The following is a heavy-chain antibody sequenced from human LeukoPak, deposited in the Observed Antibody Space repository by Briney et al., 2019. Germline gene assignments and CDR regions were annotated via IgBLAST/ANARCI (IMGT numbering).Heavy chain of an antibody. Sequence: ASVKVSCKASGYTFTNYYMHWVRQAPGQGLEWMGIINPSGGSTSYAQKFQGRVTMTRDTSTSTVYMELSSLRSQDTAVFYCARDQPIVGGGISHYYDSMDAWGKGATVTASS. V-gene: IGHV1-46*01. CDR3: ARDQPIVGGGISHYYDSMDA. D-gene: IGHD1-26*01. CDR2: INPSGGST. J-gene: IGHJ6*03. CDR1: GYTFTNYY.